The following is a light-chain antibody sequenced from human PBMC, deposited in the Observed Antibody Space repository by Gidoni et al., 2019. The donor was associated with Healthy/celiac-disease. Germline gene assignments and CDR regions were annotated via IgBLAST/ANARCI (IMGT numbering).Light chain of an antibody. Sequence: DIQMTQSPSSLSASVGDRVTITCRASQSISSYVNWYQQKPGKAPKLLISAASSLQSGVPSRFSGSGSGTDFTLTISSLQPEDVATYYCQQSYSTWTFGQGTKVEIK. V-gene: IGKV1-39*01. CDR3: QQSYSTWT. CDR1: QSISSY. CDR2: AAS. J-gene: IGKJ1*01.